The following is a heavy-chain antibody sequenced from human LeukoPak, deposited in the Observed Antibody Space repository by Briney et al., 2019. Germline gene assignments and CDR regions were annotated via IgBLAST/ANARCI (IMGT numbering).Heavy chain of an antibody. Sequence: ASVKVSCKAPGYTFTSYAISWVRQAPGQGLEWMGWISAYNGDLKYAQKFQGRVTMTTDSSTTTAYMELGSLRSDDTAVYYCARGGSAVPTGYWGQGTLVTVSS. CDR1: GYTFTSYA. J-gene: IGHJ4*02. CDR2: ISAYNGDL. D-gene: IGHD4-17*01. CDR3: ARGGSAVPTGY. V-gene: IGHV1-18*01.